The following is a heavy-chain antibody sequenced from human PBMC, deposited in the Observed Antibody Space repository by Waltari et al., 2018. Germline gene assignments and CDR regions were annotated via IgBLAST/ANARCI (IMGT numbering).Heavy chain of an antibody. CDR1: GGSFSGYY. CDR3: ARRIGSGWFDP. V-gene: IGHV4-34*01. J-gene: IGHJ5*02. D-gene: IGHD6-19*01. Sequence: QVQLQQWGAGLLKPSETLSLTCAVYGGSFSGYYWSWIRQPPGKGLEWIGEINHSGSTNDNPSLKSRVTISVDTSKNQFSLKLSSVTAADTAVYYCARRIGSGWFDPWGQGTLVTVSS. CDR2: INHSGST.